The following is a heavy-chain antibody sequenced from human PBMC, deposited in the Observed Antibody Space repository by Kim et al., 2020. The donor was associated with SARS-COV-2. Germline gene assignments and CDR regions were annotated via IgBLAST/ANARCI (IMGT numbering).Heavy chain of an antibody. CDR2: IIPIFGTA. CDR1: GGTFSSYA. Sequence: SVKVSCKASGGTFSSYAISWVRQAPGQGLEWMGGIIPIFGTANYAQKFQGRVTITADESTSTAYMELSSLRSEDTAVYYCARGYARDFDWFSLCYYYYGMDVWGQGTTVTVSS. D-gene: IGHD3-9*01. V-gene: IGHV1-69*13. CDR3: ARGYARDFDWFSLCYYYYGMDV. J-gene: IGHJ6*02.